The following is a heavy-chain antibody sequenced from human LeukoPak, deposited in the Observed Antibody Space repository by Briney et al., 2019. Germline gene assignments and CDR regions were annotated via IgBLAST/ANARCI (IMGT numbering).Heavy chain of an antibody. J-gene: IGHJ4*02. D-gene: IGHD3-3*01. V-gene: IGHV3-48*03. Sequence: GGSLRLSCAASGFTFSSYEMNWVRQAPGKGLEWVSYISSSGSTIYYADSVKGRFTISRDNAKNSLYLQMNSLRAEDTAVYYCASATNYDFWSGYYSLDYWGQGTLVTVSS. CDR2: ISSSGSTI. CDR1: GFTFSSYE. CDR3: ASATNYDFWSGYYSLDY.